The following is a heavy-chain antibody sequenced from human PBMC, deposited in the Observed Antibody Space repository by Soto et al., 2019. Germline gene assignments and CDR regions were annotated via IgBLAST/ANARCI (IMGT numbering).Heavy chain of an antibody. J-gene: IGHJ5*02. CDR1: GVSISGSSYY. Sequence: PSETLSLTCSVSGVSISGSSYYWGWIRQPPGKGLVWIGSIYYSGQTYYNPSPKSRVTISVDRSKNQFSLNLTSVTATDTAFYYCARHGSSWGQGTLVTVSS. CDR3: ARHGSS. V-gene: IGHV4-39*01. CDR2: IYYSGQT.